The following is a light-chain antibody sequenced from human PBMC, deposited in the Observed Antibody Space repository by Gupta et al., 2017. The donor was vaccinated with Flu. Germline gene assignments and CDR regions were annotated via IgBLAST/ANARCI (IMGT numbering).Light chain of an antibody. V-gene: IGKV1-5*03. Sequence: DIQMTQSPSSLSASVGDSVTITCRASQIITRWSAWYQQRPGKAPNLLIYKASTSESGVPSRFSGSGSATDFTLTISILPPDDFATYYCQREDSYPHTFGHGTRLEIK. CDR3: QREDSYPHT. CDR2: KAS. CDR1: QIITRW. J-gene: IGKJ2*01.